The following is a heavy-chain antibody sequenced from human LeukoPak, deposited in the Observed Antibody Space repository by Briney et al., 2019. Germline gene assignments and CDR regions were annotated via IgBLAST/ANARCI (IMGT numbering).Heavy chain of an antibody. CDR3: VRDRGRYYMDV. CDR2: ISSGGSTI. CDR1: GFTFSSYA. D-gene: IGHD6-25*01. J-gene: IGHJ6*03. V-gene: IGHV3-48*03. Sequence: WGSLRLSGAASGFTFSSYAMSWVRQDPGKGLEWVSYISSGGSTIYYADSVKGRFTISRDNAKNSLYLQMNSLRAEDTAVYYCVRDRGRYYMDVWGKGTTVTISS.